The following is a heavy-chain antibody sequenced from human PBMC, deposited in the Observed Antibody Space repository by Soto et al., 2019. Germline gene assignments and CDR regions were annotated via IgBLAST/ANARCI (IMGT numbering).Heavy chain of an antibody. V-gene: IGHV3-53*01. D-gene: IGHD6-6*01. CDR1: WHTVSRTQ. CDR2: IYSAGST. Sequence: AGGCLKLACAVSWHTVSRTQVVWFRQAPGKGLQWVSVIYSAGSTYYANAVKGRFTISRDISENKIFLELNGLTVDDTAVYYCARAREPEYSSSIFFDYWGRGTVVTVYS. J-gene: IGHJ4*01. CDR3: ARAREPEYSSSIFFDY.